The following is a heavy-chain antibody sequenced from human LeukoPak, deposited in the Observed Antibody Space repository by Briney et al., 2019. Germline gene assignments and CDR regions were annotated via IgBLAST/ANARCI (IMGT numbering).Heavy chain of an antibody. V-gene: IGHV3-74*01. J-gene: IGHJ4*02. D-gene: IGHD4-23*01. CDR2: MNTDGSRT. CDR1: GFTFSRYW. Sequence: GGSLRLSCAASGFTFSRYWMHWVRQAPGKGLVWVPRMNTDGSRTDYADSVKGRFTISRDNAKNTLYLQMNSLGVEDTAVYSCASDFGGHDDFWGQGILVTVSS. CDR3: ASDFGGHDDF.